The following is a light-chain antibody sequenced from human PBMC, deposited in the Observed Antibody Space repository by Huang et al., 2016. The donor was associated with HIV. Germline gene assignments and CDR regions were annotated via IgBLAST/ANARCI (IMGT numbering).Light chain of an antibody. J-gene: IGKJ2*01. CDR3: QQTYITPLT. CDR2: AAT. V-gene: IGKV1-39*01. CDR1: QSISSY. Sequence: IQMTQSPSSLSASVGDRVTITCRASQSISSYLNWYQQKPGTAPKVLIYAATSLQSGVPSRFSGSGAGTDFTLTINNLQPEDSATYYCQQTYITPLTFGQGTKLEIK.